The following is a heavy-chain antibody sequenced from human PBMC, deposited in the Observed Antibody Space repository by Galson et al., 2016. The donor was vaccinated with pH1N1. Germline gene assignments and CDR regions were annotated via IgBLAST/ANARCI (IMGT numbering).Heavy chain of an antibody. CDR3: TRDLGRLLDY. D-gene: IGHD1-26*01. J-gene: IGHJ4*02. V-gene: IGHV1-46*01. CDR2: IDPSNGGT. CDR1: GYPFTRYY. Sequence: SVKVSCKASGYPFTRYYFHWVRQAPGQGLEWIGVIDPSNGGTTYAQKFQARVTMTRDTSTSTVYMDWSSLKSEDTAVYYCTRDLGRLLDYWGQGTLVTVSS.